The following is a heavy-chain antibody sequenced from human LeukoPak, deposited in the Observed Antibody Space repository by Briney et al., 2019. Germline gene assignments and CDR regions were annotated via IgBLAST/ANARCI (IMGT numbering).Heavy chain of an antibody. D-gene: IGHD2-21*02. V-gene: IGHV3-20*04. CDR3: ARDLSATWYSLAY. J-gene: IGHJ4*02. CDR1: GFSNADYG. CDR2: IDWNGDAL. Sequence: PGGSLRLSCVGAGFSNADYGMGWVRQGPGKGLEWVAGIDWNGDALQYADSVKGRFTISRDNAKNSLYLQMDILRPEDTGVYYCARDLSATWYSLAYWGQGTLVTVSS.